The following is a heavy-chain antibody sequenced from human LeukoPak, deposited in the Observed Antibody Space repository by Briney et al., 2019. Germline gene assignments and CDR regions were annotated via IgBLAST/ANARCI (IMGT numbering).Heavy chain of an antibody. CDR1: TFIFGSYS. V-gene: IGHV3-21*06. CDR2: ISETSSHR. J-gene: IGHJ6*02. CDR3: ARDRATKARIGGMDV. D-gene: IGHD5-24*01. Sequence: GGSLRLSCVGSTFIFGSYSMNWVRQAPGKGLEWVSYISETSSHRYYADSVKGRFAISRDNAQNSLYLQMNSLSAEDTGIYYCARDRATKARIGGMDVWGQGTTVIVSS.